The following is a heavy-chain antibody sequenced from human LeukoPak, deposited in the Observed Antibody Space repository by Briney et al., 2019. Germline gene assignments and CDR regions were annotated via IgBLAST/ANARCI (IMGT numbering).Heavy chain of an antibody. CDR3: ARAPEANDYXIGMDV. CDR1: GYTFTGYY. CDR2: INPNSGGT. D-gene: IGHD4-11*01. J-gene: IGHJ6*02. Sequence: ASVKVSCKASGYTFTGYYMHWVRQAPGQGLEWMGWINPNSGGTNYAQKFQGWVTMTRDTSISTAYMELSRLRSDDTAVYYCARAPEANDYXIGMDVWGQGTTVTVSS. V-gene: IGHV1-2*04.